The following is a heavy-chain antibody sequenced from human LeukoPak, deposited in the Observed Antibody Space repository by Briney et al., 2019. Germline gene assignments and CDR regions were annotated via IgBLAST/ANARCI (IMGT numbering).Heavy chain of an antibody. J-gene: IGHJ6*02. D-gene: IGHD3-10*01. CDR3: ARVSWFGETPDGMDV. CDR2: IYHSGST. V-gene: IGHV4-39*07. Sequence: SETLSLTCTVSGGSISSSSYYWGWIRQPPGKGLEWIGEIYHSGSTNYNPSLKSRVTISVDKSKNQFSLKLNSVTAADTAVYYCARVSWFGETPDGMDVWGQGTTVTVSS. CDR1: GGSISSSSYY.